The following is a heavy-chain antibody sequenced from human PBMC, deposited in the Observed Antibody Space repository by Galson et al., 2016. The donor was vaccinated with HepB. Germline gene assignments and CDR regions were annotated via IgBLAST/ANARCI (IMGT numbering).Heavy chain of an antibody. J-gene: IGHJ6*04. D-gene: IGHD1-26*01. CDR2: ISSTSSYI. CDR3: VRGSTAPDV. Sequence: SLRLSCAASGFTFSSYSMNWVRQPPGKGLEWVSSISSTSSYIYYADSVKGRFTISRDNAKNSLYLQMNSLKTEDTGVYYCVRGSTAPDVWGKGTTVTVSS. CDR1: GFTFSSYS. V-gene: IGHV3-21*04.